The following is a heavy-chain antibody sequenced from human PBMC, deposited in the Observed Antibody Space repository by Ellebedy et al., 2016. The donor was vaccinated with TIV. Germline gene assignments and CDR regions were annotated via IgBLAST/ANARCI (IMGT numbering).Heavy chain of an antibody. J-gene: IGHJ4*02. CDR3: ARGYSGSPPGN. Sequence: GGSLRLXXAASGSTFSSYGMHWVRQAPGKGLEWVAVIWYDGSKKYYADSVKGRFTTFRDNSKNTLYLQMNSLRAEDTAVYYCARGYSGSPPGNWGQGTLVTVSS. V-gene: IGHV3-33*01. CDR1: GSTFSSYG. CDR2: IWYDGSKK. D-gene: IGHD1-26*01.